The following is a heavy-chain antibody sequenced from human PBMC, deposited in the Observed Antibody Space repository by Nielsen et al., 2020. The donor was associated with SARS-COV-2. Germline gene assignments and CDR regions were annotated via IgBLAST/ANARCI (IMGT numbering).Heavy chain of an antibody. CDR1: GFTFSSYG. CDR3: ARESVTGTDAFDI. D-gene: IGHD6-19*01. Sequence: GGSLRLSCAASGFTFSSYGMHWVRQAPGKGLEWVAVIWYDGSNKYYADSVKGRFTISRDNAENSLSLQMNSLRAEDTAVYYCARESVTGTDAFDIWGQGTVVIVSS. V-gene: IGHV3-33*01. J-gene: IGHJ3*02. CDR2: IWYDGSNK.